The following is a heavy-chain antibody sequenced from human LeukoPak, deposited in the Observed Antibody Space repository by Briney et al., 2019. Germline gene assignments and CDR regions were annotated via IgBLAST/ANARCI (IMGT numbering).Heavy chain of an antibody. Sequence: PGGSLRLTCTASGFTFSGYYMSWISQAPGKGLEWVSYISSNTGYTNYADSVKGRFTISRDDAKNSLFLQMNSLRAEDTAVYFCAKISGSGWYFDFWGQGALVTVSS. CDR3: AKISGSGWYFDF. V-gene: IGHV3-11*06. CDR1: GFTFSGYY. J-gene: IGHJ4*02. D-gene: IGHD6-19*01. CDR2: ISSNTGYT.